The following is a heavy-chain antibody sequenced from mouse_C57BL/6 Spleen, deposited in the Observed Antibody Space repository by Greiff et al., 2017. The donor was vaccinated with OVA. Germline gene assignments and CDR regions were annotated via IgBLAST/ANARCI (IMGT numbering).Heavy chain of an antibody. CDR1: GYTFTSYW. CDR3: ARRATTIVAKKAMDY. Sequence: VQLQQPGAELVKPGASVKMSCKASGYTFTSYWITWVKQRPGQGLEWIGDIYPGSGSTNYNEKFKSKATLTVDTSSSTAYLQLSSLTSEDSAVYDCARRATTIVAKKAMDYWGQGTSVTVSS. D-gene: IGHD1-1*01. CDR2: IYPGSGST. J-gene: IGHJ4*01. V-gene: IGHV1-55*01.